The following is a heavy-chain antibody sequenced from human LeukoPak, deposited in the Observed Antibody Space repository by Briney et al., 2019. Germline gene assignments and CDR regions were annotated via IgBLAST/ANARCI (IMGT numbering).Heavy chain of an antibody. Sequence: SETLSLTCTISGGSISSYYWSWIRQPAGKGLEWIGRIYTSGSTNYNPSLKSRVTMSVDTSKNQCTLKLSSVTAADTAVYYCARVGDYALKDWGQGTLVTVSS. CDR3: ARVGDYALKD. CDR1: GGSISSYY. V-gene: IGHV4-4*07. D-gene: IGHD3-16*01. CDR2: IYTSGST. J-gene: IGHJ4*02.